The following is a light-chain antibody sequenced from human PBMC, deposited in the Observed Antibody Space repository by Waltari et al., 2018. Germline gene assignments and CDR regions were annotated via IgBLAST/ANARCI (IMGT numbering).Light chain of an antibody. J-gene: IGLJ1*01. V-gene: IGLV2-14*01. CDR3: SSFTTRSTYA. CDR1: SSDVDAYYS. Sequence: QSALTQPASVSGSPGQSITISCTGTSSDVDAYYSVSWYQQHPGKAPQLIIYEVTRRPSGISDRFSGSKSDNTASLTIYGLQPEDEADYYCSSFTTRSTYAFGTGTKVTVL. CDR2: EVT.